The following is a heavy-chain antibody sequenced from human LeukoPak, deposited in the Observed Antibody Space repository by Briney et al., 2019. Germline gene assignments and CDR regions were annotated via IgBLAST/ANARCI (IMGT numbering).Heavy chain of an antibody. Sequence: ASVKVSCKASGYTFTGYYMHWVRQAPGQGLEWMGWINPNSGGTNYAQKFQGRVTMTRDTSISTAYMELSRLRSDDTAVYYCARGIGYCSGGSCSYYYYYMDVWGKGTTVTISS. J-gene: IGHJ6*03. CDR3: ARGIGYCSGGSCSYYYYYMDV. CDR1: GYTFTGYY. D-gene: IGHD2-15*01. V-gene: IGHV1-2*02. CDR2: INPNSGGT.